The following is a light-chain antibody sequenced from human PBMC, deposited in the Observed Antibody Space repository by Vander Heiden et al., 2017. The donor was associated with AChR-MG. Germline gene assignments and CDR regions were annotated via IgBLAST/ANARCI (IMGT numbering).Light chain of an antibody. J-gene: IGKJ2*01. V-gene: IGKV2-28*01. Sequence: DIVMTQSPLSLPVTPGEPASISCRSSQSLLHSNGYNYLDWYLQKPGQSPQLLIYLGSNRASGVPDRFSGSGSGTDFTLKISRVEAEDVGVYYCMQALQNPSRYTFGQRTKLEIK. CDR1: QSLLHSNGYNY. CDR3: MQALQNPSRYT. CDR2: LGS.